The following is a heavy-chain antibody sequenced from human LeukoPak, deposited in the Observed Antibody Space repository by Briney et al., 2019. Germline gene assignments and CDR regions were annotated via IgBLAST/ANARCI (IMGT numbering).Heavy chain of an antibody. CDR1: GDSLSRYS. CDR3: ASVRHDPLEYYYYIDV. J-gene: IGHJ6*03. D-gene: IGHD2/OR15-2a*01. V-gene: IGHV4-34*01. CDR2: INPNGSP. Sequence: PSETLSLTCAVSGDSLSRYSWTWIRQPPGKGLKWLGEINPNGSPDYNPSLKSRATISVDTSKNQFSLRVASVTAADTAVYYCASVRHDPLEYYYYIDVWGKGTTVTVSS.